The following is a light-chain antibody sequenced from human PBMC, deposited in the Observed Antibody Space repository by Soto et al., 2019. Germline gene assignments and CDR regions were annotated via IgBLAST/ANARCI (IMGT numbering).Light chain of an antibody. CDR3: QQYGSSPWT. CDR2: DAS. J-gene: IGKJ1*01. Sequence: EIVLTQSPATLSLSPGGRATLSCRASQNINRYLAWYHQKPGQPPRLLIYDASTRATGIPARFSGSGSGTDFTLTINRLEPEDFAVYYCQQYGSSPWTFGQGTKVDIK. V-gene: IGKV3-20*01. CDR1: QNINRY.